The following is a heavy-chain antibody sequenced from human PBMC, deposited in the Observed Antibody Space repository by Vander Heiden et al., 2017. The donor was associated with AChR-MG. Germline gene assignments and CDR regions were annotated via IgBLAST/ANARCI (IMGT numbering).Heavy chain of an antibody. D-gene: IGHD2-15*01. Sequence: QVQLQQWGAGLLKPSETLSLTCAVYGGSFSGYYWGWIRQPPGKGLEWIGEINHSGSTTYNPSLKSRVTISVDTSKNQFSLKLSSVTAADTAVYYCARGLGGRLVVVAARANWFDPWGQGTLVTVSS. J-gene: IGHJ5*02. CDR2: INHSGST. CDR3: ARGLGGRLVVVAARANWFDP. V-gene: IGHV4-34*01. CDR1: GGSFSGYY.